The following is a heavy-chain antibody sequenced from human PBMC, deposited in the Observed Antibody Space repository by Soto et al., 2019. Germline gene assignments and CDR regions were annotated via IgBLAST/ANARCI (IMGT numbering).Heavy chain of an antibody. CDR1: GGSISSYY. V-gene: IGHV4-4*07. J-gene: IGHJ4*02. CDR2: IYTSGST. D-gene: IGHD3-22*01. CDR3: AASTYYYDSSGYYLGY. Sequence: SETLSLTCTVSGGSISSYYWSWIRQPAGKGLEWIGRIYTSGSTNYNPSLKSRVTMSVDPSKNQFSLKLSSVTAADTAVYYCAASTYYYDSSGYYLGYWGQGTLVTVS.